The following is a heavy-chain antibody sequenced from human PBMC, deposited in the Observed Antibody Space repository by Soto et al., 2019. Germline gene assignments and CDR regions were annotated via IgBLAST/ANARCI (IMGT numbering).Heavy chain of an antibody. CDR2: ISYDGSNR. D-gene: IGHD4-17*01. Sequence: QVQLVESGGGEVQPGRTRRLSCAASGYPFSSYAMHWVRQAPGKGLEWVAVISYDGSNRYYADSVKGRLTISRDNSKNTLYLQMISLRAEDTAVYYCARNSLDYGDYPYNWFDPWGQGTLVTVSS. V-gene: IGHV3-30-3*01. CDR1: GYPFSSYA. J-gene: IGHJ5*02. CDR3: ARNSLDYGDYPYNWFDP.